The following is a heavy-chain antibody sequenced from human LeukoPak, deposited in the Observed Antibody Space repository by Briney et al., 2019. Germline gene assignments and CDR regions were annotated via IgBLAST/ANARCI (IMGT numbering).Heavy chain of an antibody. Sequence: GGSLRLSCAASGFTFSSYAMSWVRQAPGKGLEWVSGITWNSGNRGYADSVRGRFTISRDNAKKSLYLQMNSLRSEDMALYYCVKDISRAYDSSGYFDFWGQGILVTVSS. J-gene: IGHJ4*02. CDR2: ITWNSGNR. CDR3: VKDISRAYDSSGYFDF. V-gene: IGHV3-9*03. CDR1: GFTFSSYA. D-gene: IGHD3-22*01.